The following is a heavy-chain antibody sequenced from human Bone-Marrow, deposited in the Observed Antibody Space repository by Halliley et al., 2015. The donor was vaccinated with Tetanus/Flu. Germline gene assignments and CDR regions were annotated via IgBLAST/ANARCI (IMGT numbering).Heavy chain of an antibody. D-gene: IGHD6-19*01. CDR2: VSGSGGKT. J-gene: IGHJ4*02. CDR3: AKDLLGHSSGPPFDH. Sequence: VSSVSGSGGKTFYAGSVRGRFTISRDNVNNTLYLQMNSLRVEDTAVYFCAKDLLGHSSGPPFDHWGQGTLVTVSS. V-gene: IGHV3-23*01.